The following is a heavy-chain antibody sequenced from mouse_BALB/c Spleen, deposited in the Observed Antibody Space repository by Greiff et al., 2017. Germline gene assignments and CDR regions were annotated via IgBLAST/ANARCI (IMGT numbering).Heavy chain of an antibody. D-gene: IGHD1-1*01. CDR1: GFTFSSYA. CDR3: AREITTVGRNYAMDY. V-gene: IGHV5-6-5*01. CDR2: ISSGGST. J-gene: IGHJ4*01. Sequence: EVQRVESGGGLVKPGGSLKLSCAASGFTFSSYAMSWVRQTPEKRLEWVASISSGGSTYYPDSVKGRFTISRDNARNILYLQMSSLRSEDTAMYYCAREITTVGRNYAMDYWGQGTSVTVSS.